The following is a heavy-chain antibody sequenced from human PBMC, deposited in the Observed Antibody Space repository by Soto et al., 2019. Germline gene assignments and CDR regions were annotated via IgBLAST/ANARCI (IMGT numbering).Heavy chain of an antibody. CDR1: GDSIETNNNW. D-gene: IGHD3-10*02. CDR2: SDHIGET. V-gene: IGHV4-4*02. J-gene: IGHJ4*02. Sequence: HSETLSLTCAVAGDSIETNNNWWSWVRQTPGRGLEWIGESDHIGETNYNPSLRSRVTILVDKSKNQFSLMLTSVTAAATAVYYCARAVRGVARPLDVWGQGILVTVSS. CDR3: ARAVRGVARPLDV.